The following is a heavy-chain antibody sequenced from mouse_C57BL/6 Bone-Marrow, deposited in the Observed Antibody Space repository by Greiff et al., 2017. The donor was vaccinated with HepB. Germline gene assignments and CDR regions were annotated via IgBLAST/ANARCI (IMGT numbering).Heavy chain of an antibody. CDR1: GYTFTSYG. D-gene: IGHD2-14*01. J-gene: IGHJ1*03. Sequence: VQLQQSGAELARPGASVKLSCKASGYTFTSYGISWVKQRTGQGLEWIGDIYPRSGNTYYNEKFKGKATLTADKSSSTAYMELRSLTSEDSAVYFCARGGYDDPYWYFDVWGTGTTVTVSS. V-gene: IGHV1-81*01. CDR3: ARGGYDDPYWYFDV. CDR2: IYPRSGNT.